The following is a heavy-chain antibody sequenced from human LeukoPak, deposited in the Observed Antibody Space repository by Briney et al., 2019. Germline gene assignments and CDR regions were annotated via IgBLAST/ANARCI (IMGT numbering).Heavy chain of an antibody. CDR2: INLNGGTT. Sequence: PGGSLRLSCAASGFTDYGMSWVRQAPGKGLEWVSGINLNGGTTTYADSVKGRFTISRDNSKNTLFLQMNSLTAEDTAIYSCARPRLEYCSGGSCFDAFDIWGQGTMVTVSS. J-gene: IGHJ3*02. CDR1: GFTDYG. V-gene: IGHV3-20*04. D-gene: IGHD2-15*01. CDR3: ARPRLEYCSGGSCFDAFDI.